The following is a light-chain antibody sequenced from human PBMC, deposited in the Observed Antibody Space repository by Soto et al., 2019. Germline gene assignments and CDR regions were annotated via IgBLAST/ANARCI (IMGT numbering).Light chain of an antibody. Sequence: IQLTQSPSTLSASVRDRVTITCRASQATSTWLAWYQHKPGKGPKLLIFDASTLESGVPSRFSGSGSGTQFTLTINGLQPDDFATYYCQQYNTDWTFGQGTKVDIK. V-gene: IGKV1-5*01. CDR1: QATSTW. CDR2: DAS. J-gene: IGKJ1*01. CDR3: QQYNTDWT.